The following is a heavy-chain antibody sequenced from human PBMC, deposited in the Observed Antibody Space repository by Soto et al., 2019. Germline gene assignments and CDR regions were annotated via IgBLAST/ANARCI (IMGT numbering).Heavy chain of an antibody. V-gene: IGHV4-59*01. J-gene: IGHJ5*02. D-gene: IGHD3-10*01. CDR3: ARESRFGELSGSWFDP. CDR2: IYYSGST. CDR1: GGSFSGYY. Sequence: SETLSLTCAVYGGSFSGYYWSWIRQPPGKGLEWIGYIYYSGSTNYNPSLKSRVTISVDTSKNQFSLKLSSVTAADTAVYYCARESRFGELSGSWFDPWGQGTLVTVSS.